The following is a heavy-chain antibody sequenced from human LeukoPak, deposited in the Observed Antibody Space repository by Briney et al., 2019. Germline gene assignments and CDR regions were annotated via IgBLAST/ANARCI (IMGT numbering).Heavy chain of an antibody. CDR1: GITFGNNW. CDR3: ARDVLHNWFDT. CDR2: INSDGGGA. J-gene: IGHJ5*02. Sequence: GGSLRLSCAASGITFGNNWMHWVRQGPGKGLVWISRINSDGGGAIYADSVKGRFTVSRDNAKNTLYLQMNSLRAEDTAVYYCARDVLHNWFDTWGQGTLVTVSS. V-gene: IGHV3-74*01.